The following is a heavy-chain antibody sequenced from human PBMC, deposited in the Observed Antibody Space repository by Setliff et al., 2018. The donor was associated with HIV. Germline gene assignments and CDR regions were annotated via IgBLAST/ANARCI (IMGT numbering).Heavy chain of an antibody. Sequence: SETLSLTCSVSSDSISSGSYYWSWIRLPAGKGLEWIGQIHTNGRTHYNPSLKSRVTISMDTSKNQFSLRLTSVTAADTAVYYCARHVLDYNFWSGYSTQNCFDYWGQGTLVTVSS. CDR2: IHTNGRT. D-gene: IGHD3-3*01. CDR3: ARHVLDYNFWSGYSTQNCFDY. V-gene: IGHV4-61*09. CDR1: SDSISSGSYY. J-gene: IGHJ4*02.